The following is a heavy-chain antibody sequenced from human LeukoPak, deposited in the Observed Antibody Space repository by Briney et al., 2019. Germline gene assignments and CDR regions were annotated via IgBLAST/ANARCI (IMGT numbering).Heavy chain of an antibody. CDR3: ARERSDRGFDY. D-gene: IGHD1-14*01. J-gene: IGHJ4*02. CDR1: GFTFSSYS. Sequence: PGGSLRLSCAASGFTFSSYSMNWVRQAPGKGLEWVSYISSSSSTIYYADSVKGRFTISRDNAKNSLYLQMNSLRAEDTAVYYCARERSDRGFDYWGQGTLVTVSS. CDR2: ISSSSSTI. V-gene: IGHV3-48*01.